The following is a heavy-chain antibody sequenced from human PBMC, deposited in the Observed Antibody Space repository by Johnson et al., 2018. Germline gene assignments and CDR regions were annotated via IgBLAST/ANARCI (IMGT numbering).Heavy chain of an antibody. Sequence: QVQLQESGGGVVQPGRSLRLSCAASGFSLANYGIHWVRQSPVKGLEWVAFMWQDGGNERHADSVKGRFTISRDNFKNTLWLQMDSLRAEDTAMYYCASDAVIGIFFGELLNFQHWGQGTLVTVSS. CDR2: MWQDGGNE. V-gene: IGHV3-33*01. J-gene: IGHJ1*01. D-gene: IGHD3-10*01. CDR3: ASDAVIGIFFGELLNFQH. CDR1: GFSLANYG.